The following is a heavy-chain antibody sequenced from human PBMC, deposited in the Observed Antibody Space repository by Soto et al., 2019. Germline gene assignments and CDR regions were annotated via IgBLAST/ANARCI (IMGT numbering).Heavy chain of an antibody. V-gene: IGHV3-30-3*01. J-gene: IGHJ6*02. CDR3: ARDRITIFGAALSGLYYYYGMDV. D-gene: IGHD3-3*01. CDR1: GFTFSSYA. CDR2: ISYDGSNK. Sequence: LRLSCAASGFTFSSYAMHWVRQAPGKGLEWVAVISYDGSNKYYADSVKGRFTISRDNSKNTLYLQMNSLRAEDTAVYYCARDRITIFGAALSGLYYYYGMDVWGQGTTVTVSS.